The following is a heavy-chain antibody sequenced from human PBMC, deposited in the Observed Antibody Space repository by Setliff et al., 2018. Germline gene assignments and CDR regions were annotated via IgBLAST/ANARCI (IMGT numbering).Heavy chain of an antibody. CDR2: IYIGASA. V-gene: IGHV4-4*07. D-gene: IGHD6-19*01. CDR3: AREQWLDPPGYYYMDV. CDR1: GGSISSYY. Sequence: KPSETLSLTCTVSGGSISSYYWSWIRQPAGKGLEWIGHIYIGASANYNPSLKSRVTMSIDTSKNQFSLKLNSVTAADMAVYYCAREQWLDPPGYYYMDVWAKGTTVTVSS. J-gene: IGHJ6*03.